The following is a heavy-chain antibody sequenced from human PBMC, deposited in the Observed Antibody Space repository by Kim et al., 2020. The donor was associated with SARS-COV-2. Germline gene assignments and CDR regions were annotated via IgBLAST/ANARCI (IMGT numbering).Heavy chain of an antibody. CDR3: ARVQPRQRKYDMDV. J-gene: IGHJ6*03. CDR2: MSGSSSHI. Sequence: GGSLRLSCAASGFTFSTYDMNWVRQAPGKGLEWVSGMSGSSSHIYYADSVKGRFTISRDNAKNSLYLEMSSLRADDTAVYYCARVQPRQRKYDMDVWGQG. D-gene: IGHD2-2*01. V-gene: IGHV3-21*01. CDR1: GFTFSTYD.